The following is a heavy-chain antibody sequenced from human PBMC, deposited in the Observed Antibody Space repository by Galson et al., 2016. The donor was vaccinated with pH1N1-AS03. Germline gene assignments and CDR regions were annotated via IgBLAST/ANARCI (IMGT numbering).Heavy chain of an antibody. J-gene: IGHJ3*01. V-gene: IGHV1-2*02. CDR1: GYASTDYY. D-gene: IGHD6-13*01. CDR3: VRGSPHSSSTNYAFEF. CDR2: INTGSGGT. Sequence: SVKVSCKASGYASTDYYMHLLRQAPGQGLEWMAWINTGSGGTDYAQKFQGRVTLTRDASIRTTYMELSSLRSDDTAVYYCVRGSPHSSSTNYAFEFWGRGTMVTVSS.